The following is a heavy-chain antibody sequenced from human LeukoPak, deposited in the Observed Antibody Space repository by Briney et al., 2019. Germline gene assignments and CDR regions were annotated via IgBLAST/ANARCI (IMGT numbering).Heavy chain of an antibody. CDR1: GFTFSDYY. V-gene: IGHV3-11*04. D-gene: IGHD4-17*01. Sequence: GGSLRLSCAASGFTFSDYYMSWIRQAPGKGLEWVSYISRSGSTIYYADSVKGRFTISRDNAKNSLYLQMNSLRAEDTAVYYCARSGLRHYYYYYYMDVWGKGTTVTVSS. J-gene: IGHJ6*03. CDR2: ISRSGSTI. CDR3: ARSGLRHYYYYYYMDV.